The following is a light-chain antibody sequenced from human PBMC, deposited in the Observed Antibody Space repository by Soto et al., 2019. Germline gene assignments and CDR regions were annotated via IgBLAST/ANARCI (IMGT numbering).Light chain of an antibody. CDR3: QHYGSSWT. J-gene: IGKJ1*01. V-gene: IGKV3-20*01. CDR1: QSVSSSY. CDR2: GAS. Sequence: EIVLTQSPGTLSLSPGERAPLSCRASQSVSSSYLACYQQKPGQAPRLLIYGASSRATGIPDRFSGSGSGTDFTLTISRLEPEDFAVFYCQHYGSSWTFGQGTKVDI.